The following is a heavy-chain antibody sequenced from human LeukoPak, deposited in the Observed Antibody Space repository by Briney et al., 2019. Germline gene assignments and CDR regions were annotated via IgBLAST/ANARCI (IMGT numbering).Heavy chain of an antibody. Sequence: ASVKVSCKASGYTFTGHYIHWVRQAPGQGLEWMGWISGYNGNTNSAQKLQGRVSMTTDTSTSTAYVELRSLRSDDTAVYYCARDRSPDFWSGDYRDAFDIWGQGTMVTVSS. CDR3: ARDRSPDFWSGDYRDAFDI. CDR2: ISGYNGNT. J-gene: IGHJ3*02. V-gene: IGHV1-18*01. CDR1: GYTFTGHY. D-gene: IGHD3-3*01.